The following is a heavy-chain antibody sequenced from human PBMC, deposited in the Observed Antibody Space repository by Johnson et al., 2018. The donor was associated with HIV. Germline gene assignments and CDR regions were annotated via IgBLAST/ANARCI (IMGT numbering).Heavy chain of an antibody. J-gene: IGHJ3*02. CDR2: MYSGGST. CDR3: AKDQWSSSWYRGFGGAFDI. CDR1: GFTFSYAW. Sequence: VQLVESGGGVVQPGGSLRLSCAASGFTFSYAWMSWVRQAPGKGLEWVSVMYSGGSTYYADSVKGRFTISRDNSRNTLYLQMNSLRVEDTAVYYCAKDQWSSSWYRGFGGAFDIWGQGTMVTVSS. D-gene: IGHD6-13*01. V-gene: IGHV3-66*01.